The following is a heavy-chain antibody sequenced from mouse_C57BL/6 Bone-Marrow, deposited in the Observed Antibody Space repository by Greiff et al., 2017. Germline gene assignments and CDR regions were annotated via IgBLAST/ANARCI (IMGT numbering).Heavy chain of an antibody. CDR1: GYTFTSYW. V-gene: IGHV1-53*01. CDR3: AREGYSTYRDWFAY. CDR2: INPSNGCT. D-gene: IGHD2-5*01. Sequence: VQLQQPGTELVQPGASVKLSCKASGYTFTSYWMHWVKQRPGQGLEWIGNINPSNGCTNYNEKFKSKATLTVDKSSSTAYMQLSSLTSEDSAGYYCAREGYSTYRDWFAYWGEGTLVTVP. J-gene: IGHJ3*01.